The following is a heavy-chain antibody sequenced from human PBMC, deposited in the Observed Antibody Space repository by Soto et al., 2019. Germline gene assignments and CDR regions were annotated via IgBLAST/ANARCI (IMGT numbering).Heavy chain of an antibody. D-gene: IGHD3-10*01. J-gene: IGHJ4*02. V-gene: IGHV4-39*01. Sequence: QLQLQESGPGLVKPSETLSLTCTVSGGSISSSSYYWGWIRQPPGKGLEWIGSIYYSGSTYYNPSLKSRVTISVDTSKNQFSLKLSSVTAADTAVYYCARPAQIKSTYYYGSGSYYYFDYWGQGTLVTVSS. CDR2: IYYSGST. CDR1: GGSISSSSYY. CDR3: ARPAQIKSTYYYGSGSYYYFDY.